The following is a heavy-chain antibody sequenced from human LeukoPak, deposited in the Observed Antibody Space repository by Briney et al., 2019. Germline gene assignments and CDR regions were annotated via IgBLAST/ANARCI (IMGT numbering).Heavy chain of an antibody. CDR1: GFTFSSYW. D-gene: IGHD2-15*01. CDR3: ASNGYCSGGSCFYGMDV. V-gene: IGHV3-7*02. J-gene: IGHJ6*02. CDR2: IKQDGSQK. Sequence: GRSLRLSCAASGFTFSSYWMSWVRQAPGKGLEWVANIKQDGSQKFYVDSVKGRFTISRDNAKNSLYLEVNSLRAEDTAVYRCASNGYCSGGSCFYGMDVWGQGTTVTVSS.